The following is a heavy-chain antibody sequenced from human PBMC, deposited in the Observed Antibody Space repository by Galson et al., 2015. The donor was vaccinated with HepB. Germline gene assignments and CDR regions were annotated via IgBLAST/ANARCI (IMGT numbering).Heavy chain of an antibody. J-gene: IGHJ6*02. CDR2: INPNSGGT. V-gene: IGHV1-2*04. CDR3: ARGTYYYDSSGYPRHYGMDV. CDR1: GYTFTGYY. Sequence: SVKVSCKASGYTFTGYYMHWVRQAPGQGLEWMGWINPNSGGTNYAQKFQGWVTMTRDTSISTAYMELSRLRSDDTAVYYCARGTYYYDSSGYPRHYGMDVWGQGTTVTVSS. D-gene: IGHD3-22*01.